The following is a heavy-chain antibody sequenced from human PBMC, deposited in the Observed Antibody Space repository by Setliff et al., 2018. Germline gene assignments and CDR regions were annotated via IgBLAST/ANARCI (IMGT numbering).Heavy chain of an antibody. CDR1: GFTFSNAW. J-gene: IGHJ4*02. Sequence: GGSLRLSCAASGFTFSNAWMSWVRQASGKGLEWVAVIWYDGVKKYHADSVKGRFTIPRDNSKNTLYLQMNSLRPEDTAVYYCARTCSGSGCYAGLESWGQGTPVTVSS. CDR3: ARTCSGSGCYAGLES. V-gene: IGHV3-33*08. D-gene: IGHD2-15*01. CDR2: IWYDGVKK.